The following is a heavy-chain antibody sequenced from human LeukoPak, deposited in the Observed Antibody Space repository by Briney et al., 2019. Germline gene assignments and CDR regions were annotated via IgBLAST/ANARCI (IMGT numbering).Heavy chain of an antibody. D-gene: IGHD6-13*01. CDR1: GGSISSYY. CDR2: IYSTGST. Sequence: SETLSLTCTVAGGSISSYYWSWIRQPAGKGLEWIGRIYSTGSTNYNPSLKSRVTMSVDTSKNQFSLRLRSVTAADTAVYYCARQIASAGTAGFDFWGQGALVTVSS. CDR3: ARQIASAGTAGFDF. V-gene: IGHV4-4*07. J-gene: IGHJ4*02.